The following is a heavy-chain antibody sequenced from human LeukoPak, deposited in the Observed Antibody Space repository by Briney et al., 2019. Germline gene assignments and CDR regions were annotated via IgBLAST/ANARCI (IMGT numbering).Heavy chain of an antibody. CDR2: IYSGGST. CDR1: GFTVSSNY. Sequence: GGSLRLSCAASGFTVSSNYMSWVRQAPGKGLEWVSVIYSGGSTYYADSVKGRFTIFRDNSKNTLYLQMNSLRAEDTAVYYCARSPIPNGSGSNDRDYWGQGTLVTVSS. CDR3: ARSPIPNGSGSNDRDY. J-gene: IGHJ4*02. D-gene: IGHD3-10*01. V-gene: IGHV3-53*01.